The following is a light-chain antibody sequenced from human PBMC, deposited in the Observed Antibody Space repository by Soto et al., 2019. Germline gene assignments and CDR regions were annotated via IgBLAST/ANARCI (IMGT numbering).Light chain of an antibody. CDR1: RSDVGGYNY. Sequence: QSALTQPPSASGSPGQSVTISCTGTRSDVGGYNYVSWYQQHPGKAPKLMIYEVSKLSSGVPDRFSGSKSGNTASLTVSGLQAEDESDYYSTSYSGSNYLYVFGTGTKFTVL. CDR3: TSYSGSNYLYV. V-gene: IGLV2-8*01. CDR2: EVS. J-gene: IGLJ1*01.